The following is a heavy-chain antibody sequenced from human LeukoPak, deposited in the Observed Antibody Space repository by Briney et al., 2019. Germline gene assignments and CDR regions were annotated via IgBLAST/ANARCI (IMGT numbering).Heavy chain of an antibody. V-gene: IGHV4-39*01. D-gene: IGHD6-19*01. Sequence: SETLSLTCTVSGGSISTSSYYWGWIRQPPGKGLQWIGSIYYNGTTYYNPSLKSRVIISVDTSKNQFSLTLSSVTAADTAVYYCARGTAVAAARYYFESWGQGTLVTVSS. J-gene: IGHJ4*02. CDR3: ARGTAVAAARYYFES. CDR2: IYYNGTT. CDR1: GGSISTSSYY.